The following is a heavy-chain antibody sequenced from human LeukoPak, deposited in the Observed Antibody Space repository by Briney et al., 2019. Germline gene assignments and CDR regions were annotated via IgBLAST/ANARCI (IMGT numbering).Heavy chain of an antibody. CDR2: IVVGSGNT. J-gene: IGHJ4*02. CDR3: AAGTYYYDRSGYYAPHFDY. Sequence: SVKVSCKASGFTFTSSAMQWVRQARGQRLEWIGWIVVGSGNTNYAQKFQERVTITRDMSTSTAYMELSSLRSEDTAVYYCAAGTYYYDRSGYYAPHFDYWGQGTLVTVSS. V-gene: IGHV1-58*02. CDR1: GFTFTSSA. D-gene: IGHD3-22*01.